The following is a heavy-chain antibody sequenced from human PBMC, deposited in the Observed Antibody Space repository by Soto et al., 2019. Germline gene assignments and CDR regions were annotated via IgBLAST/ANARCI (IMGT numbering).Heavy chain of an antibody. J-gene: IGHJ4*02. CDR1: GGSISSGGYY. Sequence: SETLSLTCTVSGGSISSGGYYWSWIRQHPGKDLEWIGYIYYSGSTYYNPSLKSRVTISVDTSKNQFSLKLSSVTAADTAVYYCARASPRSKAAAGNGEFDYWGQGTLVTVSS. D-gene: IGHD6-13*01. CDR3: ARASPRSKAAAGNGEFDY. V-gene: IGHV4-31*03. CDR2: IYYSGST.